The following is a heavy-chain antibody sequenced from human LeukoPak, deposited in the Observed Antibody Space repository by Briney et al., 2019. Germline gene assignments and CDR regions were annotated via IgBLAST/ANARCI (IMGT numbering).Heavy chain of an antibody. CDR1: GFNFGTYW. CDR3: ASSHDSSGND. J-gene: IGHJ4*02. CDR2: IRQDGSVK. Sequence: GGSLRLSCAASGFNFGTYWMSWVRQAPGKGLEWLANIRQDGSVKFYVDSVKGRFTISRDNAKSSLYLQMNSLRVEDTAVYYCASSHDSSGNDWGQGTLVTASS. V-gene: IGHV3-7*01. D-gene: IGHD3-22*01.